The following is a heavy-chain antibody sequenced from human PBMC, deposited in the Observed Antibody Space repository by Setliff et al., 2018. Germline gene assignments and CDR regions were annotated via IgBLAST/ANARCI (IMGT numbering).Heavy chain of an antibody. CDR2: VYYSGTT. CDR3: ARDSALHSYRYDSSGYLDY. Sequence: ETLSLTCTVSGGSISTYYWSWIRQTPVKGLEWIGYVYYSGTTNYNPLFKSRVTISVDRPKNQFSLKLSSVTAADTGVYYCARDSALHSYRYDSSGYLDYWGQGALVTVSS. CDR1: GGSISTYY. V-gene: IGHV4-59*01. D-gene: IGHD3-22*01. J-gene: IGHJ4*02.